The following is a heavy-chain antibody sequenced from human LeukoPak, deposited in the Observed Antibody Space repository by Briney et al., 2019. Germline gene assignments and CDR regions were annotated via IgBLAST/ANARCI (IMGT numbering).Heavy chain of an antibody. J-gene: IGHJ3*01. D-gene: IGHD3-22*01. CDR2: IFYTGST. V-gene: IGHV4-59*01. Sequence: SGTLSLTCTVSGVSLSSYYLSWVRQPPGKGLEWIGNIFYTGSTKYNASLKSRVTISVDTSKNQFSLKLSSVTAADTAMYYCARSVHYYYDSASYGVAFDVWGQGTLVTVSS. CDR1: GVSLSSYY. CDR3: ARSVHYYYDSASYGVAFDV.